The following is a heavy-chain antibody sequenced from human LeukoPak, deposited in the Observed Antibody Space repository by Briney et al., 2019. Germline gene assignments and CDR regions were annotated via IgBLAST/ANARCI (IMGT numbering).Heavy chain of an antibody. V-gene: IGHV3-33*06. D-gene: IGHD3-3*01. Sequence: PGGSLRLSCAASGFTFSTYGMHWVRQAPGKGLEWVALIWYDGSNKYYADSVKGRFTISRDNSKNTLYLQMNSLRAEDTAVYYCAKDLRYYDCWSGLADYWGQGTLVTVSS. J-gene: IGHJ4*02. CDR3: AKDLRYYDCWSGLADY. CDR1: GFTFSTYG. CDR2: IWYDGSNK.